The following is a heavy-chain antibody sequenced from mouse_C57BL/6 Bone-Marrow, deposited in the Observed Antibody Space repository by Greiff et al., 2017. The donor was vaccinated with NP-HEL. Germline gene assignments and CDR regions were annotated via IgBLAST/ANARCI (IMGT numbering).Heavy chain of an antibody. J-gene: IGHJ4*01. CDR1: GFTFSSYA. CDR3: CRVPYYYGSSYAMDY. CDR2: ISDGGSYT. Sequence: EVKLQESGGGLVKPGGSLKLSCAASGFTFSSYAMSWVRQTPEKRLEWVATISDGGSYTYYPDNVKGRFTISRDNAKNNLYLQMSHLKSEDTAMYYWCRVPYYYGSSYAMDYWGQGTSVTVSS. V-gene: IGHV5-4*03. D-gene: IGHD1-1*01.